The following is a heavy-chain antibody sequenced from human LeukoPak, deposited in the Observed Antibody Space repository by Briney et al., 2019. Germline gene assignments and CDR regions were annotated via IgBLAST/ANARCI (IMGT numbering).Heavy chain of an antibody. V-gene: IGHV4-39*07. CDR1: GGSISSSIYY. J-gene: IGHJ4*02. CDR3: ARFSAITIFDY. Sequence: PSETLSLTCIVSGGSISSSIYYWAWVRQPPGKGLEWIGTVFYNGATQYSPSLRSRVTISIDTSKNQFSLKLSSVTAADTAVYYCARFSAITIFDYWGQGTLVTVSS. CDR2: VFYNGAT. D-gene: IGHD3-9*01.